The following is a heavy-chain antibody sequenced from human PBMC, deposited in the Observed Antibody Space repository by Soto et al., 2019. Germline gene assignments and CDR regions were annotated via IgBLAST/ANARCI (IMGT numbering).Heavy chain of an antibody. Sequence: QVQLVQSGAEVREPGASVKVSCKASGYSFTSLDINWVRQTAGQGLEWMGWMQPSTGRTGYAQKFQGRVNMTREPSINTAYMELTTLTSDDTAFYFCARGVSAGVDYWGQGTLVTVSS. CDR1: GYSFTSLD. J-gene: IGHJ4*02. CDR2: MQPSTGRT. D-gene: IGHD1-26*01. CDR3: ARGVSAGVDY. V-gene: IGHV1-8*01.